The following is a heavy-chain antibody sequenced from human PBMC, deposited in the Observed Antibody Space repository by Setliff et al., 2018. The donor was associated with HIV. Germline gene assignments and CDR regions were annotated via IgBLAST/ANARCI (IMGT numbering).Heavy chain of an antibody. CDR2: IYYSGST. D-gene: IGHD3-3*01. Sequence: KTSETLSLTCTVSGGSISSGGYYWSWIRQHPGKGLEWIGYIYYSGSTYYNPSLKSRVTISVDTSKNQFSLKLSSVTAADTAVYYCARSSRADFWSGSFDYWGQGTLVTVSS. J-gene: IGHJ4*02. V-gene: IGHV4-31*03. CDR3: ARSSRADFWSGSFDY. CDR1: GGSISSGGYY.